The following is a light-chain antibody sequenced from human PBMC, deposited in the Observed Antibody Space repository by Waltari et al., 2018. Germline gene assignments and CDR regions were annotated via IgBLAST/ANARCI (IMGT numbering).Light chain of an antibody. CDR1: QSVSSY. J-gene: IGKJ4*01. CDR2: DAS. Sequence: EIVLTQSPATLSLSPGERATLSCRASQSVSSYLAWYQQKPGQAPRRLIYDASNRATGIPARFSGSGSGTDFTLTISSLEPEDFAVYYSQQRSNWPLTFGGGTKVEIK. CDR3: QQRSNWPLT. V-gene: IGKV3-11*01.